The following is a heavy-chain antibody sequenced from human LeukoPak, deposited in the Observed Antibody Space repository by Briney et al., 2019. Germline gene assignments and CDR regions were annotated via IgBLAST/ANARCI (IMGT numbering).Heavy chain of an antibody. V-gene: IGHV4-39*01. CDR2: IYYSGST. Sequence: PSETLSLTCTVSGGSISSSSYYWGWIRQPPGKGLEWIGSIYYSGSTNYNPSLKSRVTISVDTSKNQFSLKLSSVTAADTAVYYCARQGLYYYGSGLLYWGQGTLVTVSS. CDR3: ARQGLYYYGSGLLY. J-gene: IGHJ4*02. D-gene: IGHD3-10*01. CDR1: GGSISSSSYY.